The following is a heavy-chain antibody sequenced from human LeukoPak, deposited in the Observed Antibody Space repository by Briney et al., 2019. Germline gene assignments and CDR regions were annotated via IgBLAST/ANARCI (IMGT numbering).Heavy chain of an antibody. CDR2: INPTGGST. J-gene: IGHJ5*02. D-gene: IGHD1-26*01. Sequence: ASVKVSCKASGYSFTAYDMIWVRQPPGQGLEWMGLINPTGGSTGYAQKFQGRDTMTSDMSTSTDYMELSSLRSEDTAIYYCARDNSVGDNAWWFDPWGQGTLVTVSS. CDR3: ARDNSVGDNAWWFDP. V-gene: IGHV1-46*01. CDR1: GYSFTAYD.